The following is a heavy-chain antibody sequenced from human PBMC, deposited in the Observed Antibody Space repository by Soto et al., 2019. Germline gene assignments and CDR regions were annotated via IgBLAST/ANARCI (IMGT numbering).Heavy chain of an antibody. Sequence: EVPLLESGGGLVQPGGSLRLSCAASGFTFSSYAMSWVRQAPGKGLEWVSAISGSGGSTYYADSVKGRFTISRDNSKNTLYLQMNSLRAEDTAVYYCAKTVARAMIVVVITGYFDYWGQGTLVTVSS. J-gene: IGHJ4*02. CDR1: GFTFSSYA. D-gene: IGHD3-22*01. CDR3: AKTVARAMIVVVITGYFDY. CDR2: ISGSGGST. V-gene: IGHV3-23*01.